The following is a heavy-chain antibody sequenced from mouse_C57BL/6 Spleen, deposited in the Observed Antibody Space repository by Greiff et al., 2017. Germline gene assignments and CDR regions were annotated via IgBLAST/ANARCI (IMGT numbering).Heavy chain of an antibody. CDR3: ARDQGYFDV. V-gene: IGHV7-1*01. J-gene: IGHJ1*03. CDR1: GFTFSDFY. CDR2: SRNKANDYTT. Sequence: EVKLVESGGGLVQSGRSLRLSCATSGFTFSDFYMEWVRQAPGKGLEWIAASRNKANDYTTEYSASVKGRFIVSRDTSQSILYLQMNALRAEDTAIYYCARDQGYFDVWGTGTTVTVSS.